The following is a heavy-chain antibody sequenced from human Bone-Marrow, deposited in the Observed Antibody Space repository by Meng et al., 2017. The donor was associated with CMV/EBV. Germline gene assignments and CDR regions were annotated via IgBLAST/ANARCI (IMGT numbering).Heavy chain of an antibody. J-gene: IGHJ4*02. CDR1: GYTFTSYG. Sequence: ASVKVSCKASGYTFTSYGISWVRQAPGQGLEWMGIINPSGGSTTSAQKFQGRVTMTRDTSTSTVYLELSSLRSDDTAVYFCATAHMVLTRPLGDWGQGTLVTVSS. D-gene: IGHD4/OR15-4a*01. CDR3: ATAHMVLTRPLGD. V-gene: IGHV1-46*01. CDR2: INPSGGST.